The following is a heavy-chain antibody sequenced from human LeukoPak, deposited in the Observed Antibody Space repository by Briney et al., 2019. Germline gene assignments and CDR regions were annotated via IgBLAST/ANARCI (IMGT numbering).Heavy chain of an antibody. V-gene: IGHV3-23*01. CDR2: ISSSGDGT. J-gene: IGHJ4*02. CDR3: ARRGGGSVWYYFDF. Sequence: GGSLRLSCAASGFTFASSPMHWVRRAPGKGLEWVSAISSSGDGTYYADSVKGRFTISRDNSKKTLFLQLNSLRVEDTAVYYCARRGGGSVWYYFDFWGQGTLVTVSP. CDR1: GFTFASSP. D-gene: IGHD6-19*01.